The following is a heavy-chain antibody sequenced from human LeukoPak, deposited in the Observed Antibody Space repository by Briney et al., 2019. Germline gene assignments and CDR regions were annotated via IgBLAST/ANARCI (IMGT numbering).Heavy chain of an antibody. CDR1: GGSISSGGYY. CDR2: IYYSGST. V-gene: IGHV4-61*08. CDR3: ARERPRDYYDSSGPGYFDY. D-gene: IGHD3-22*01. J-gene: IGHJ4*02. Sequence: SETLSLTCTVSGGSISSGGYYWSWLRQPPGKGLEWIVYIYYSGSTNYNPSLKSRVTISVDTSKNQFSLKLSSVTAADTAVYYCARERPRDYYDSSGPGYFDYWGQGTLVTVSS.